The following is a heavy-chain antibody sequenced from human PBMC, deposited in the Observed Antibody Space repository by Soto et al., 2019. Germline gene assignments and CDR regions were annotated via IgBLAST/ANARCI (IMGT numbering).Heavy chain of an antibody. J-gene: IGHJ4*02. V-gene: IGHV1-18*01. CDR1: GYSFASFG. CDR2: ISGYTGYA. Sequence: QVQLVQSGGEVKRPGASVKVSCKTSGYSFASFGITWVRQAPGQGLEWMGWISGYTGYANYPERFEDRVTLSPDPSTTTAFMELRSLSPDDTAVYYCARDNRNYFDYWGQGTLVTVSS. CDR3: ARDNRNYFDY.